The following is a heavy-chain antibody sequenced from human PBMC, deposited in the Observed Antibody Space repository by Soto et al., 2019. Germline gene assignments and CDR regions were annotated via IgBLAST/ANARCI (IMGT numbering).Heavy chain of an antibody. Sequence: PSETLSLTCAVSGGSISSGGYSWSWIRQPPGKGLEWIGYIYYSGSTNYNPSLKSRVTISVDTSKNQFSLKLSSVTAADTAVYYCARAPGSSAEVYHLDSWSQGTLVTVYS. CDR3: ARAPGSSAEVYHLDS. CDR1: GGSISSGGYS. D-gene: IGHD6-19*01. V-gene: IGHV4-61*08. J-gene: IGHJ4*02. CDR2: IYYSGST.